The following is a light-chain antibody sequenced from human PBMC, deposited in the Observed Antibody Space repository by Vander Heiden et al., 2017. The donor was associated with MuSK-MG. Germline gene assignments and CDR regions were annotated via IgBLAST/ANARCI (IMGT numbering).Light chain of an antibody. V-gene: IGKV3-20*01. J-gene: IGKJ2*01. CDR1: QSITGSY. CDR3: QQYGSSPYT. Sequence: DIVLTQSPGTLSLSPGERATLSCRASQSITGSYLAWYQQKPGQAPRLLIYSVSSRATGIPDRFSGSGSGTDFTLTISDLEPEDFAVYYCQQYGSSPYTFGQGTKLEIK. CDR2: SVS.